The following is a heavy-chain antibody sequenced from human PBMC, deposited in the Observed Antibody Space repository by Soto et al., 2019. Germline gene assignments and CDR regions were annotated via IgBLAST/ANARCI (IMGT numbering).Heavy chain of an antibody. CDR2: ISYGGVNK. V-gene: IGHV3-30-3*01. J-gene: IGHJ4*02. CDR1: GFTFSTSV. D-gene: IGHD3-22*01. Sequence: QVQLVESGGGVVQPGGSLRLSCAASGFTFSTSVMHWVRQAPGKGLEWMAIISYGGVNKYYAYSVKGRFTISRDISESTLYLKMNSLRTEETAVYYCAREEFEDGRGHFDYWGQGTLVSVSS. CDR3: AREEFEDGRGHFDY.